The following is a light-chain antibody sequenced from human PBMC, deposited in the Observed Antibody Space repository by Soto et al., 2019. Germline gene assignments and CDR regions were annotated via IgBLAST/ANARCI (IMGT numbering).Light chain of an antibody. Sequence: QSALTQPASVSGSPGQSITISCTGTSSDGGGYDYVSWYQQHPGKAPTLMIYDVTNRPSGVSNRFSGSKSGNTAALNISGRQAEDEADYYCISYASINTYVFGTGTKLTVL. J-gene: IGLJ1*01. V-gene: IGLV2-14*01. CDR1: SSDGGGYDY. CDR3: ISYASINTYV. CDR2: DVT.